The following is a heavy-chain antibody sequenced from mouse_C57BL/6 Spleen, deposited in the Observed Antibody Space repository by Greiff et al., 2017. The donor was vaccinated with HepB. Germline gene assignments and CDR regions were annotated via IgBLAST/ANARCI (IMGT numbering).Heavy chain of an antibody. CDR2: IDPSDSYT. CDR3: ARSITTEGGY. CDR1: GYTFTSYW. Sequence: VQLQQPGAELVMPGASVKLSCKASGYTFTSYWMHWVKQRPGQGLEWIGEIDPSDSYTNYNQKFKGKSTLTVDKSSSTAYMQLSSLTSEDSAVYYCARSITTEGGYWGQGTTVTVSS. J-gene: IGHJ2*01. D-gene: IGHD1-1*01. V-gene: IGHV1-69*01.